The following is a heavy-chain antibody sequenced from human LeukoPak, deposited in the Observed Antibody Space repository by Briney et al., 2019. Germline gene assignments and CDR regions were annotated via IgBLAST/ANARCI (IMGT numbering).Heavy chain of an antibody. Sequence: GGSXXLXXXAXXXXXXSYXMNWVRQAPGXGLEWVSYISSSSSTIYYADSVKGRFTISRDNAKNSLYLQMNSLRAEDTAVYYCARKAGEFDYWGQGTLVTVSS. CDR2: ISSSSSTI. CDR1: XXXXXSYX. CDR3: ARKAGEFDY. V-gene: IGHV3-48*01. J-gene: IGHJ4*02. D-gene: IGHD3-10*01.